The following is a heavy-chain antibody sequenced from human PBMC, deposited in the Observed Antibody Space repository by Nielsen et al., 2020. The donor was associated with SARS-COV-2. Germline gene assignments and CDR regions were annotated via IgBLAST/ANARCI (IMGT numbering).Heavy chain of an antibody. Sequence: SETLSLTCTVSGGSISSSSYYWGWIRQPPGKGLEWIGSIYYSGSTYYNPSLKSRVTISVDTSKNQFSLKLSSVTAADTAVYYCAGANGDTEQFDYWGQGTLVTVSS. D-gene: IGHD5-18*01. CDR1: GGSISSSSYY. CDR2: IYYSGST. J-gene: IGHJ4*02. V-gene: IGHV4-39*01. CDR3: AGANGDTEQFDY.